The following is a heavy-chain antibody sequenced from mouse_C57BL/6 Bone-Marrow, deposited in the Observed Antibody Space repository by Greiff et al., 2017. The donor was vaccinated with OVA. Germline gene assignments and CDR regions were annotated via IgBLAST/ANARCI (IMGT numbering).Heavy chain of an antibody. Sequence: VQLKESGPELVKPGASVKMSCKASGYTFTDYNMHWVKQSHGKSLEWIGYINPNNGGTSYNQKFKGKATLTVNKSSSTAYMELRSLTSEDSAVYYCARRSTMITRYYFDYWGQGTTLTVSS. CDR2: INPNNGGT. CDR3: ARRSTMITRYYFDY. J-gene: IGHJ2*01. CDR1: GYTFTDYN. V-gene: IGHV1-22*01. D-gene: IGHD2-4*01.